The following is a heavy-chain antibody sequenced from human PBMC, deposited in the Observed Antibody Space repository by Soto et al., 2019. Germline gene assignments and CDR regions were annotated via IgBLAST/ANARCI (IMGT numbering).Heavy chain of an antibody. CDR1: GFTFSNYG. Sequence: EVQLLESGGGLVQPGGSLRLSCAASGFTFSNYGMSWVRQAPGKGLEWVSSISRSGGDTYYADSVKGRFTISRDNSKNTLYLQMNSLTADDTAVYYCAKASYYHGSWNYFPFDYWGQGTLVTVSS. CDR3: AKASYYHGSWNYFPFDY. D-gene: IGHD3-10*01. V-gene: IGHV3-23*01. J-gene: IGHJ4*02. CDR2: ISRSGGDT.